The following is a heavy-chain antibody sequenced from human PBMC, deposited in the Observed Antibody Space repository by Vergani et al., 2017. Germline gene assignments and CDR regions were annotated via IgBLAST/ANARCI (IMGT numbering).Heavy chain of an antibody. CDR1: GGSISSGGYY. CDR3: ARGRVKGIVVVPAWVGPAFDI. Sequence: QVQLQESGPGLVKPSQTLSLTCTVSGGSISSGGYYWSWIRQHPGKGLEWIGYIYYSGSTNYNPSLKSRVTISVDTSKNQFSLKLSSVTAADTAVYYCARGRVKGIVVVPAWVGPAFDIWGQGTMVTVSS. V-gene: IGHV4-31*03. CDR2: IYYSGST. J-gene: IGHJ3*02. D-gene: IGHD2-2*01.